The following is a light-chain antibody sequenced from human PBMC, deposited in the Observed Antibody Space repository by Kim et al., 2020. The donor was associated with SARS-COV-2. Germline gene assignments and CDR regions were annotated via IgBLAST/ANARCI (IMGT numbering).Light chain of an antibody. J-gene: IGLJ2*01. Sequence: QSVLTQPPSASGTPGQRVTISCSGSSSNIGSNPVNWYQQFPGTAPKLLIYTNNRWPSGVPDRFSGSKSGTSASLAISGLQSDDEAGYYCAAWDDSLNGVIFGGGTQLTVL. CDR1: SSNIGSNP. CDR3: AAWDDSLNGVI. V-gene: IGLV1-44*01. CDR2: TNN.